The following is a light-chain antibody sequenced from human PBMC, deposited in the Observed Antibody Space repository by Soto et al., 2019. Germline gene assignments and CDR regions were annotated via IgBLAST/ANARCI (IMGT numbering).Light chain of an antibody. CDR2: AAS. CDR3: QQSYTTLST. V-gene: IGKV1-39*01. J-gene: IGKJ3*01. Sequence: DIQMTQSPSSLSSSVGDRVTITCRASQSISNYLNWYQQKPGKAPKLLIYAASSLHSGVPSRFSDSRSGTDFTLTIISLQPEDFATNSCQQSYTTLSTFGPGTNVDI. CDR1: QSISNY.